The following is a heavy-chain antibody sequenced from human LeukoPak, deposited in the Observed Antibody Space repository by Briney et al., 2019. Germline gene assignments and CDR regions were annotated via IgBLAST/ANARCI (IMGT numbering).Heavy chain of an antibody. Sequence: SETLSLTCTVSGGSISSGGYYWSWIRQHPGKGLEWIGYIYYSRSTYYNPSLKSRVTISVDTSKNQFSLKLSSVTAADTAVYYCARDNPAYPYYFDYWGQGTLVSVSS. J-gene: IGHJ4*02. CDR3: ARDNPAYPYYFDY. D-gene: IGHD3-16*01. CDR1: GGSISSGGYY. V-gene: IGHV4-31*03. CDR2: IYYSRST.